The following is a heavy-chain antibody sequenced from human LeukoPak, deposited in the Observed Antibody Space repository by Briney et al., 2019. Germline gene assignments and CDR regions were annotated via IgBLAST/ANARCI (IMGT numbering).Heavy chain of an antibody. Sequence: SDTLSLTCTVSGGSISSYYWSWIRQPPGKGLEWIGYIYTSGSTNYNPSLKSRVTISVDTSKNQFSLKLSSVTAADTAVYYCASYYSSSSYFDYWGQRTLVTFSS. D-gene: IGHD6-6*01. V-gene: IGHV4-4*09. J-gene: IGHJ4*02. CDR1: GGSISSYY. CDR2: IYTSGST. CDR3: ASYYSSSSYFDY.